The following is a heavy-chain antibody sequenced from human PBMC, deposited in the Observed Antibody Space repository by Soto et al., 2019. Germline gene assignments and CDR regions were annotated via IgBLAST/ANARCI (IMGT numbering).Heavy chain of an antibody. CDR3: AKALDYYDSSGYFSPGHALDY. CDR1: GFTFSSYA. J-gene: IGHJ4*02. V-gene: IGHV3-23*01. D-gene: IGHD3-22*01. Sequence: PWGSLRLSCAASGFTFSSYAMSWVRQAPGKGLEWVSAISGSGGSTYYADSVKGRFTISRDNSKNTLYLQMNSLRAEDTAVYYCAKALDYYDSSGYFSPGHALDYWGQGTLVNVSS. CDR2: ISGSGGST.